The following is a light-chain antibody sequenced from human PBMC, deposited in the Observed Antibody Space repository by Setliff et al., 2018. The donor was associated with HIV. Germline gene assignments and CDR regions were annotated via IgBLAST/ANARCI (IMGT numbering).Light chain of an antibody. V-gene: IGLV2-11*01. CDR3: CSSAGTYTSFFV. J-gene: IGLJ1*01. CDR1: SSDAGDYNF. CDR2: DVT. Sequence: QSVLAQPRSVSGPPGQSVTIACTGTSSDAGDYNFVSWYQLHPGKAPKLIIYDVTKRPSGVPDRFSGSKSANAASLTISGLQAEDEADYYCCSSAGTYTSFFVFGTGTKVTVL.